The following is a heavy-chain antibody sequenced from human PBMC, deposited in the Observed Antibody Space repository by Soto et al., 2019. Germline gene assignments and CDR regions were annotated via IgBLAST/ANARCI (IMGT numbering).Heavy chain of an antibody. V-gene: IGHV1-18*04. D-gene: IGHD3-22*01. J-gene: IGHJ4*02. CDR1: GYNLSTYT. CDR2: ISAENGNT. Sequence: QVHLVQSGGEVKKPGASVIVSCKTSGYNLSTYTINWVRQAPGHGLEWIGWISAENGNTDYPRKFYGRFTVTMDRSTATSYMEVMNLRSDDTAVYYCASGYFDHFFDFWGQGTLVTVSS. CDR3: ASGYFDHFFDF.